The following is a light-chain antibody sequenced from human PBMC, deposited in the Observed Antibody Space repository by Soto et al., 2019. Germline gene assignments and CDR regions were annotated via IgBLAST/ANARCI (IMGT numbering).Light chain of an antibody. J-gene: IGKJ1*01. CDR1: QTISSW. CDR2: KAS. V-gene: IGKV1-5*03. CDR3: QHYNSYSEA. Sequence: ITMTQPPSTLSGSVGDRVTITCRASQTISSWLAWYQQKPGKAPKLLIYKASTLKSGVPSRFSGSGSGTEFTLTISSLQPDDFATYYCQHYNSYSEAFGQGTKVDVK.